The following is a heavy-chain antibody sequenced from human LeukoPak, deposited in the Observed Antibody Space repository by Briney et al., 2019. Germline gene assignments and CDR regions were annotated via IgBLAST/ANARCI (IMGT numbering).Heavy chain of an antibody. D-gene: IGHD2-2*01. V-gene: IGHV4-31*03. J-gene: IGHJ3*02. Sequence: TLSLTCTVSGGSLSSGGYYWSWIRQHPGKDLEWIGYIYYSGSNYYNPSLKSRVTISVDTSKNQFSLKLSSVTAADTAVYYCARAVGYCSSTSCYAPQHDAFDIWGQGTMVTVSS. CDR2: IYYSGSN. CDR1: GGSLSSGGYY. CDR3: ARAVGYCSSTSCYAPQHDAFDI.